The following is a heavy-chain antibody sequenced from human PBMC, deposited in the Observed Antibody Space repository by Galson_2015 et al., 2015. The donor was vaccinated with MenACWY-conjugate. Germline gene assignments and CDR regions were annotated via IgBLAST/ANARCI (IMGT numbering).Heavy chain of an antibody. CDR1: GFTFNNYW. CDR2: IKADGSFS. J-gene: IGHJ4*02. CDR3: ARENKWSFDS. Sequence: SLRLSCAASGFTFNNYWMHWVRQPPGKGLEWISYIKADGSFSNYANSVMGRFTISTDNAKNMVYLQMDGLGAEDTAVYFCARENKWSFDSWGQGTLVTVSS. D-gene: IGHD1/OR15-1a*01. V-gene: IGHV3-74*01.